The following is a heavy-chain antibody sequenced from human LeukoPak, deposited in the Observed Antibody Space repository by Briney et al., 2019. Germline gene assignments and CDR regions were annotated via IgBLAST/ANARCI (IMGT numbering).Heavy chain of an antibody. CDR1: GFTFSRYW. J-gene: IGHJ6*03. V-gene: IGHV3-74*01. CDR2: INSDGSST. Sequence: PGGSLRLSCAASGFTFSRYWMHWVRQAPGKGLVWVSRINSDGSSTSYADSVKGRFTISRDNAKNTLYLQMNSLRAEDTAVYYCARDKEPLRYFDWQAHYYYYYMDVWGKGTTVTVSS. D-gene: IGHD3-9*01. CDR3: ARDKEPLRYFDWQAHYYYYYMDV.